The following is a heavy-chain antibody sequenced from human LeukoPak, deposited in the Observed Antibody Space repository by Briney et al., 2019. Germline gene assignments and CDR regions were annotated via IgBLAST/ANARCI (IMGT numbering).Heavy chain of an antibody. CDR1: AYTFTGYY. CDR3: AREGDGSGWYEEY. J-gene: IGHJ4*02. Sequence: ASVKVSCKASAYTFTGYYMHWVRQAPGQGLEWMGWINPNSGGTNYAQKLQGRVTMTTDTSTSTAYMELRSLRSDDTAVYYCAREGDGSGWYEEYWGQGTLVTVSS. D-gene: IGHD6-19*01. V-gene: IGHV1-2*02. CDR2: INPNSGGT.